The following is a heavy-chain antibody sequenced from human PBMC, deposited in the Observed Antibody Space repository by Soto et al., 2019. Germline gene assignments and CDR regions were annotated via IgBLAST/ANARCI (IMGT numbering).Heavy chain of an antibody. CDR2: ITGSGGST. Sequence: EVQLLESGGGLVQPGGSLRLSCAASGFTFSTYAMIWVRQAPGTGLEWVSVITGSGGSTYYADSVKGRCTISRDTSKNTLFLQMNSLRAEDTAVYYCAKDRYGDYGGIDYWGQGTMVTVSS. D-gene: IGHD4-17*01. CDR1: GFTFSTYA. V-gene: IGHV3-23*01. J-gene: IGHJ4*02. CDR3: AKDRYGDYGGIDY.